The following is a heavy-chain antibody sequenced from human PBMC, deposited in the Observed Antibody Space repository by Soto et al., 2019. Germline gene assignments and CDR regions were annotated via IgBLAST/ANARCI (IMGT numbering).Heavy chain of an antibody. CDR2: ISGSGGST. CDR3: AKDGGFIVVVTATTPFDY. Sequence: EVQLLESGGGLVQPGGSLRLSCAASGFTFSSYAMSWVSQAPGKGLEWVSAISGSGGSTYYADSVKGRFTISRDNSKNTLYLQMNSLRAEDTAVYYCAKDGGFIVVVTATTPFDYWGQGTLVTVSS. V-gene: IGHV3-23*01. J-gene: IGHJ4*02. D-gene: IGHD2-21*02. CDR1: GFTFSSYA.